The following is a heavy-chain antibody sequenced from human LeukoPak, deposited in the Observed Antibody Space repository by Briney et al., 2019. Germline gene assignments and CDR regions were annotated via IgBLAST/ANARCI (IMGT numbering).Heavy chain of an antibody. Sequence: SETLSLTCTVSGGSISSYYWSWIRQPAGKGLEWIGRIYTSGSTNYNPSLKSRVTISVDTSKNQFSLKLSSVTAADTAVYYCARGRGYCSGGSCYPSQYNWFDPLGQGTMVTVSS. CDR1: GGSISSYY. CDR2: IYTSGST. V-gene: IGHV4-4*07. D-gene: IGHD2-15*01. J-gene: IGHJ5*02. CDR3: ARGRGYCSGGSCYPSQYNWFDP.